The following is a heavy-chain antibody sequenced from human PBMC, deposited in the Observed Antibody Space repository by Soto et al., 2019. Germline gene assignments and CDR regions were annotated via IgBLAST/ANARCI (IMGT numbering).Heavy chain of an antibody. CDR1: GYSFTSYW. Sequence: GESLKISCKGSGYSFTSYWIGWVRQMPGKGLEWMGIIYPGDSDTRYSPSFQGQVTISADKSISTAYLQWSSLKASDTAMYYCARRFKGVTGTTDYYYYYYMDVWGKGTTVTVSS. J-gene: IGHJ6*03. V-gene: IGHV5-51*01. CDR3: ARRFKGVTGTTDYYYYYYMDV. D-gene: IGHD1-7*01. CDR2: IYPGDSDT.